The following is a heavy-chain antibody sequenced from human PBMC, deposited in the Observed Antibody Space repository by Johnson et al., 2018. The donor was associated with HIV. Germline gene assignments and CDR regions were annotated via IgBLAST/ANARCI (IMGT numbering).Heavy chain of an antibody. CDR3: ARGRVGGNDAFDI. CDR1: GFTFSNYG. Sequence: QVQLVESGGGVVQPGGSLRLSCAASGFTFSNYGMAWVRQAPGKGLEWVTVISYDGSNKYYADSVKGRFTISRDNSKNTLYLQMNSLRAEDTAVYYCARGRVGGNDAFDIWGQGTMVTVSS. V-gene: IGHV3-30*03. CDR2: ISYDGSNK. D-gene: IGHD2-15*01. J-gene: IGHJ3*02.